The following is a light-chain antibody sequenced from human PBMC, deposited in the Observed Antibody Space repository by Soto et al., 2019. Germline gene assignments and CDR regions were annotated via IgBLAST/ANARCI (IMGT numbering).Light chain of an antibody. CDR1: SSDVGSYNL. J-gene: IGLJ1*01. Sequence: QSALTQPASVSGSPGQSITISCTGTSSDVGSYNLVSWYQQHPGKAPKLMIYEVSKRPSGVSNRFSGSKSGNTASLTISGLQAEDEADYSCCSYAGSSTWVFGTGTKVTVL. V-gene: IGLV2-23*02. CDR3: CSYAGSSTWV. CDR2: EVS.